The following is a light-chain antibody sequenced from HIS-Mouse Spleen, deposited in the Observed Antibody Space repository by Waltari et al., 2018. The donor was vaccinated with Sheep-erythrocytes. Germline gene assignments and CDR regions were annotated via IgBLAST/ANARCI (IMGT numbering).Light chain of an antibody. CDR3: QQYYSTLT. CDR2: WAS. CDR1: QSVLYISNNTNY. J-gene: IGKJ4*01. V-gene: IGKV4-1*01. Sequence: DIVMTQSPDSLAVSLGERATINCKSSQSVLYISNNTNYLAWYQQKQGKPPKLLIYWASTRESGVPDRFSGSGSGTDFTLTISSLQAEDVAVYYCQQYYSTLTFGGGTKVEIK.